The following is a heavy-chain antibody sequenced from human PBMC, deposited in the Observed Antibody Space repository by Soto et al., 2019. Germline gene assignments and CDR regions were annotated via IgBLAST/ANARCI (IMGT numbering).Heavy chain of an antibody. V-gene: IGHV1-3*01. CDR1: GYTFTSYA. CDR3: ARGTENLRYRSRGSCSTFDY. D-gene: IGHD2-15*01. J-gene: IGHJ4*02. Sequence: ASVKVSCKASGYTFTSYAMHWARQAPGQRLEWMGWISAGNGNTKYSQKFQGRVTITRDTSASTAYMELSSLRSEDTAVYYCARGTENLRYRSRGSCSTFDYWGQGTLVTVSS. CDR2: ISAGNGNT.